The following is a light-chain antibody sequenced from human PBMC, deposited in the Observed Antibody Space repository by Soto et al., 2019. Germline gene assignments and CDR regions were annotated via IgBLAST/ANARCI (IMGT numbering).Light chain of an antibody. CDR3: QQYGTSPRT. Sequence: EIVLTQSPATLSLSPGERATLSCRASQSARSNLAWYQQKPGQAPRLLIYAASSRATGIPDRFSGSGSGTDFTLTISRLEPEDFAVYYCQQYGTSPRTFGQGTKVDIK. V-gene: IGKV3-20*01. J-gene: IGKJ1*01. CDR2: AAS. CDR1: QSARSN.